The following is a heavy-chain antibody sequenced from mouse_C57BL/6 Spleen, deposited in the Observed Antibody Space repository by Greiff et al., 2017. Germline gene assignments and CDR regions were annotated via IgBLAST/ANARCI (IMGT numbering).Heavy chain of an antibody. J-gene: IGHJ4*01. Sequence: VQLQQSVAELVRPGASVKLSCTASGFNIKNTYMHWVKQRPEQGLEWIGRIDPANGNTKYAPKFQGKATITADTSSNTAYLQLSSLTSEDTAIYYCARIPYYYGSSVYYAMDYWGQGTSVTVSS. CDR3: ARIPYYYGSSVYYAMDY. D-gene: IGHD1-1*01. CDR2: IDPANGNT. CDR1: GFNIKNTY. V-gene: IGHV14-3*01.